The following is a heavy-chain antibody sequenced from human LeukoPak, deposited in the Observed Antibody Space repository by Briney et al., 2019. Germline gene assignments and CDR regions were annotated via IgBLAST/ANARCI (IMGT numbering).Heavy chain of an antibody. CDR2: ISDSGDNT. Sequence: GGSLRLSCAASGFTFSSYAMSWVRQAPGKGLEWVSTISDSGDNTYYADSVKGRFTITRDNAKNTLYLQMDSLRADDTAMYYCARDRHSVADLWGQGTLVTVSS. D-gene: IGHD2-15*01. CDR1: GFTFSSYA. J-gene: IGHJ5*02. CDR3: ARDRHSVADL. V-gene: IGHV3-23*01.